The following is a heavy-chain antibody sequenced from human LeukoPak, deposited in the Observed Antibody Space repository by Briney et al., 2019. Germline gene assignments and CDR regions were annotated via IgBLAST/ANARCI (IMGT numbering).Heavy chain of an antibody. CDR3: ARESSRSSWD. J-gene: IGHJ1*01. Sequence: PSETLSLTCAVYGGSFSGYYWSWIRQSPGKGLEWIGEINHSGSTNYNPSLKSRVTISVDTSKNQFSLKLSAVTAADTAVYYCARESSRSSWDWGQGTLVTVSS. V-gene: IGHV4-34*01. CDR1: GGSFSGYY. CDR2: INHSGST. D-gene: IGHD6-13*01.